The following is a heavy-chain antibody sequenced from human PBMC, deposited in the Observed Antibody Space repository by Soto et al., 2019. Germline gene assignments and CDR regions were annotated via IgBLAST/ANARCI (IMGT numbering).Heavy chain of an antibody. V-gene: IGHV4-4*02. D-gene: IGHD7-27*01. Sequence: QVQLQESGPGLVKPSGTLSLTCAVSGGSLTSNDWWTWVRQPPGKGLEWVGQIHHSGSNFYNQSLRSRITVSINGSANHFSLHLDSVPAADTALYYCARSTGGDACHFWGQGTMVTVSS. CDR2: IHHSGSN. J-gene: IGHJ3*01. CDR1: GGSLTSNDW. CDR3: ARSTGGDACHF.